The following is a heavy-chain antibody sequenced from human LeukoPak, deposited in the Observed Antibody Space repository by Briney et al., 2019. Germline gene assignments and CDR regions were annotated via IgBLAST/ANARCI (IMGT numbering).Heavy chain of an antibody. D-gene: IGHD3-10*01. CDR2: ISYDGSNK. CDR1: GFTFSSYG. J-gene: IGHJ6*04. Sequence: PGGSLRLSCAASGFTFSSYGMHWVRQAPGKGLEWVAVISYDGSNKYYADSVKGRFTISRDNSKNTLYLQMNSLRAEDTAVYYCAKLLWFGEMGYYGMDVWGKGTTVTVSS. V-gene: IGHV3-30*18. CDR3: AKLLWFGEMGYYGMDV.